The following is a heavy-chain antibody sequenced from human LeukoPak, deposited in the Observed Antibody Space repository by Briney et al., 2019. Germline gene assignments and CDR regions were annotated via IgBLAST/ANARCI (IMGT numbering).Heavy chain of an antibody. CDR1: GYTFTGYY. CDR2: INPNSGGT. V-gene: IGHV1-2*02. J-gene: IGHJ4*02. Sequence: ASVKVSCKASGYTFTGYYMHWVRQAPGQGLEWMGWINPNSGGTNYAQKFQGRVTKTRDTSISTAYMELSRLRSDDTAVYYCARDRGGIAVAGAHFDYWGQGTPVTVSS. D-gene: IGHD6-19*01. CDR3: ARDRGGIAVAGAHFDY.